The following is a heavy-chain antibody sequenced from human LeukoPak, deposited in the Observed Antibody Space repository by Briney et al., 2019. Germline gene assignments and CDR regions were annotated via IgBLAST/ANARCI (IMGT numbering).Heavy chain of an antibody. CDR3: ARELGYCSGGSCYTAPNWFDP. D-gene: IGHD2-15*01. Sequence: PGRSLRLSCAASGFTFSSYGMHWVRQAPGKGLEWVAVIWYDGSNKYYADSVKGRFTVSRDNSKNTLYLQMNSLRAEDTAVYYCARELGYCSGGSCYTAPNWFDPWGQGTLVTVSS. CDR1: GFTFSSYG. V-gene: IGHV3-33*01. J-gene: IGHJ5*02. CDR2: IWYDGSNK.